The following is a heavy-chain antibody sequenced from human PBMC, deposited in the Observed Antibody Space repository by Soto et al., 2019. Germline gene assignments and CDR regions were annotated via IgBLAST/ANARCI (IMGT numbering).Heavy chain of an antibody. V-gene: IGHV3-21*01. CDR3: ARAADYGGNHYYYYYGMDV. CDR2: ISSSSSYI. D-gene: IGHD4-17*01. CDR1: GFTFSSYS. Sequence: PGGSLRLSCAASGFTFSSYSMNWVRQAPGKGLEWVSSISSSSSYIYYADSAKGRFTISRDNAKNSLYLQMNSLRAEDTAVYYCARAADYGGNHYYYYYGMDVWGQGTTVTVSS. J-gene: IGHJ6*02.